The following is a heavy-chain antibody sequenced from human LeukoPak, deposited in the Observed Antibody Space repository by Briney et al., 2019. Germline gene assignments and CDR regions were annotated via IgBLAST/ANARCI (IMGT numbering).Heavy chain of an antibody. J-gene: IGHJ4*02. CDR1: GGSISSSGYY. CDR2: IYYSGST. CDR3: ARVSRGYSYGPLLYFDS. V-gene: IGHV4-31*03. D-gene: IGHD5-18*01. Sequence: SQTPSLTCTVSGGSISSSGYYWSWIRQHPGKGLEWIGYIYYSGSTYYNPSLKSRVTISVDTSKNQFSLKLSSVTAADTAVYYCARVSRGYSYGPLLYFDSWGQGTLVTVSS.